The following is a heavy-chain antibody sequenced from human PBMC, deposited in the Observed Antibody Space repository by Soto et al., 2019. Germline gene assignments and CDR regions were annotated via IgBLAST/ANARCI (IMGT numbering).Heavy chain of an antibody. J-gene: IGHJ4*02. Sequence: SETLSLTCTVSGGSISSSSYYWGWIRQPPGKGLEWIGSIYYSGSTYYNPSLKSRVTISVDTSKNQFSLKLSSVTAADTAVYYCARHMGGGIVGARSFDYWGQGTLVTVS. CDR1: GGSISSSSYY. D-gene: IGHD1-26*01. CDR2: IYYSGST. V-gene: IGHV4-39*01. CDR3: ARHMGGGIVGARSFDY.